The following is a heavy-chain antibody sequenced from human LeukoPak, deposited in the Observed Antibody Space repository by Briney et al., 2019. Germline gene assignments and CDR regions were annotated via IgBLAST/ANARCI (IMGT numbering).Heavy chain of an antibody. CDR2: INAGNGNT. J-gene: IGHJ4*02. Sequence: ASVKVSCKASGYTFTSYAMHWVRQAPGQRLEWMGWINAGNGNTKYSQKFQGRVTITRDTSASTAYMEPSSLRSEDTAVYYCARWPPSGSGGSLHFDYWGQGTLVTVSS. CDR1: GYTFTSYA. CDR3: ARWPPSGSGGSLHFDY. D-gene: IGHD2-15*01. V-gene: IGHV1-3*01.